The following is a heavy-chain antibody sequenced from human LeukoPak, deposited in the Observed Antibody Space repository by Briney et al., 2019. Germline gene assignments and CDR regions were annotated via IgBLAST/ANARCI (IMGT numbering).Heavy chain of an antibody. J-gene: IGHJ3*02. Sequence: PGGSLRLSCAASGFSFSDYYMTWLRQAPGKGLEWVSYITSSGSTVFYADSVKGRLTISRDNAKKSLYLQMNSLRAEDTAVYYCARAWNDAFDIWGQGTMVTVSS. V-gene: IGHV3-11*04. CDR3: ARAWNDAFDI. D-gene: IGHD1-1*01. CDR2: ITSSGSTV. CDR1: GFSFSDYY.